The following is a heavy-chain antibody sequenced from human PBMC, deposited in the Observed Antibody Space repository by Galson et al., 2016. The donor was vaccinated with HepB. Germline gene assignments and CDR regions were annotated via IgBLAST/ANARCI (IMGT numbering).Heavy chain of an antibody. CDR2: TWFDGNYK. Sequence: SLRLSCAASGFNFISYGMHWVRQAPGKGLEWVAVTWFDGNYKDYAESVKGRITVSRDNTKNTLSLQLDSLRAEDTGVYHCARSREYFGSGSYLDYWGQGTLVIVSS. CDR1: GFNFISYG. CDR3: ARSREYFGSGSYLDY. D-gene: IGHD3-10*01. J-gene: IGHJ4*02. V-gene: IGHV3-33*01.